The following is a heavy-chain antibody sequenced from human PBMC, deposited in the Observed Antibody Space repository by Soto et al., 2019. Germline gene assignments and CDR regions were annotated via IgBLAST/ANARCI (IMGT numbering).Heavy chain of an antibody. V-gene: IGHV4-59*08. Sequence: SETLSLTCTVSGGSISSYYWSWIRQPPGKGLEWIGYIYYSGSTNYNPSLKSRVTISVDTSKNQFSLKLSSVTAADTAVYYWARSTVTTYLFDPWGQGTLVTVSS. D-gene: IGHD4-17*01. CDR1: GGSISSYY. CDR2: IYYSGST. J-gene: IGHJ5*02. CDR3: ARSTVTTYLFDP.